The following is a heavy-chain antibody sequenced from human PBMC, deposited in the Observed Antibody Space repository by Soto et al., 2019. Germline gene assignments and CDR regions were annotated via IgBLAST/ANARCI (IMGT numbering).Heavy chain of an antibody. CDR1: GGSVSNTDSY. D-gene: IGHD6-13*01. CDR3: ARDRRIAAAGSYYYYYGMDV. Sequence: SETLSLTCAVSGGSVSNTDSYWAWIRQPPGKGLDWIGTIYYSGTTYYNPSLKSRVTISVDTSKNQFSLKLTSVTAADSAVYYCARDRRIAAAGSYYYYYGMDVWGQGTTVTVSS. J-gene: IGHJ6*02. V-gene: IGHV4-39*02. CDR2: IYYSGTT.